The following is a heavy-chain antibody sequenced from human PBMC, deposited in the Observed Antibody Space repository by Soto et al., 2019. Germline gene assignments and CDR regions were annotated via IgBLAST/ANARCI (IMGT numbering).Heavy chain of an antibody. D-gene: IGHD3-22*01. CDR2: IIPIFGTA. J-gene: IGHJ4*02. Sequence: QVQLVQSGAEVKKPGSSVKVSCKASGGTFSSYAISWVRQAPGQGLEWIGGIIPIFGTANYAQKFQGRVTITADESTSTAYMELSSLRSEDTAVYYCARPIRHYDSSGYSLPLGYWGQGTLVTVSS. CDR3: ARPIRHYDSSGYSLPLGY. CDR1: GGTFSSYA. V-gene: IGHV1-69*01.